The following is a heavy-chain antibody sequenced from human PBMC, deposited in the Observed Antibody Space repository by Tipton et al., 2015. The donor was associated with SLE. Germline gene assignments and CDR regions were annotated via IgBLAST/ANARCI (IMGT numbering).Heavy chain of an antibody. J-gene: IGHJ3*02. CDR1: GFTFSSYG. V-gene: IGHV3-30*02. CDR3: ARGVVVVAATYAFDI. CDR2: IRYDGSNK. D-gene: IGHD2-15*01. Sequence: GSLRLSCAASGFTFSSYGMHWVRQAPGKGLEWVAFIRYDGSNKYYADSVKGRFTISRDNSKNTLYLQMNSLRAEDTAVYYCARGVVVVAATYAFDIWGQGTMVTVSS.